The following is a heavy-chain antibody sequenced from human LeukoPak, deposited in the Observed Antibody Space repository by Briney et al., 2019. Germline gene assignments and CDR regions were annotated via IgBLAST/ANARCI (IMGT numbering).Heavy chain of an antibody. Sequence: GGSLRLSCAASGFTFISYAMSWVRQAPGQGLEWVSGISGGDGSTYYADSVKDRFTISRDNSKNTIYLQMNSLRAEDTAVYYCAKHYTNSYYYYYMDVWGKGTTITVSS. CDR1: GFTFISYA. V-gene: IGHV3-23*01. CDR3: AKHYTNSYYYYYMDV. CDR2: ISGGDGST. D-gene: IGHD3-3*01. J-gene: IGHJ6*03.